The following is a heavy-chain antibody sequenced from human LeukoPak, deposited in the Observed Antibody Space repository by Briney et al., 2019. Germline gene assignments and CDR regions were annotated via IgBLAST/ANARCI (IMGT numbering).Heavy chain of an antibody. CDR2: ISPDNGNT. Sequence: ASVKVSCKASGYTFTSYGITWVRQAPGLRLEWMAWISPDNGNTNYAEKFKGRVSMTTDTSTNTAYMELRSLRSDDTALYYCAREHSSSWYVVDYWGQGTRVTVSS. CDR3: AREHSSSWYVVDY. CDR1: GYTFTSYG. V-gene: IGHV1-18*01. J-gene: IGHJ4*02. D-gene: IGHD6-13*01.